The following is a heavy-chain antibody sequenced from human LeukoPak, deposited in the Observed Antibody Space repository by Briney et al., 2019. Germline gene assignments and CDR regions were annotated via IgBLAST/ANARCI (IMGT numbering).Heavy chain of an antibody. CDR1: GFTFSSYE. Sequence: GGSLRLSCAASGFTFSSYEMNWVRQVPEKGLEWVSYISSSGSTIYYADSVKGRFTISRDNAKNSLYLQMNSLRAEDTAVYYCARVKEWELQRAGPFDYWGQGTLVTVSS. D-gene: IGHD1-26*01. J-gene: IGHJ4*02. V-gene: IGHV3-48*03. CDR3: ARVKEWELQRAGPFDY. CDR2: ISSSGSTI.